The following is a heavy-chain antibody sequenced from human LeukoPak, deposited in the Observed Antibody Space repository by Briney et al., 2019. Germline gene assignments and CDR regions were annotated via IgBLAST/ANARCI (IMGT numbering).Heavy chain of an antibody. V-gene: IGHV3-49*04. CDR1: GFTFGDYG. J-gene: IGHJ4*02. CDR2: IRSKAYGGTT. CDR3: TRSSSGWYSDY. D-gene: IGHD6-19*01. Sequence: PGGSLRLSCTASGFTFGDYGMSWVRQAPGKGLEWVGFIRSKAYGGTTEYAASVKGRFIISRDDFKSIAYLQMNSLKTEDTAVYYCTRSSSGWYSDYRGQGTLVTVSS.